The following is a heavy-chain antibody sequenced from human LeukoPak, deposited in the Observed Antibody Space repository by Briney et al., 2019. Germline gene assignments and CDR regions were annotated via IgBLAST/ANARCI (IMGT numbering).Heavy chain of an antibody. D-gene: IGHD6-13*01. CDR1: GFTFSSYA. J-gene: IGHJ5*02. CDR3: VKLEFRIAAAGTGNDP. V-gene: IGHV3-23*01. Sequence: SGGSLRLSCAASGFTFSSYAMSWVRQAPGKGLEWVSAISGSGGSTYYADSVKGRFTISRDNSKNTLYLQMNSLRAEDTAVYYCVKLEFRIAAAGTGNDPWGQGTLVTVSS. CDR2: ISGSGGST.